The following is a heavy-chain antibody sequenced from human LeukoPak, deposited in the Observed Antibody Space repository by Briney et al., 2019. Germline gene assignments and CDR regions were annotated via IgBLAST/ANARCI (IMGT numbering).Heavy chain of an antibody. CDR2: IYYSGST. V-gene: IGHV4-39*07. CDR3: ARVFQWLRLDWYFDL. CDR1: GASISSSSYY. D-gene: IGHD5-12*01. J-gene: IGHJ2*01. Sequence: PSETLSLTCTVSGASISSSSYYWAWIRQPPGKGLEWIGNIYYSGSTYYNPSLKSRVTISVDTSKNQFSLKVSSVTAADTAVYYCARVFQWLRLDWYFDLWGRGTLVTVSS.